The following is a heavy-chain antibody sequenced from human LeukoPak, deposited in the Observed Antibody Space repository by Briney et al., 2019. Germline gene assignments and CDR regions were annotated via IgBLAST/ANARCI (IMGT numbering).Heavy chain of an antibody. CDR1: GFTFSSYG. V-gene: IGHV3-30*02. CDR3: AKELGGIAAAANNWFDP. Sequence: GGSLRLSCAASGFTFSSYGMHWVRQAPGKGLEWVAFIRYDGSNKYYADSVKGRFTISRDNSKNTLYLQMNSLRAEDTAVYYCAKELGGIAAAANNWFDPWGQGTLVTVSS. CDR2: IRYDGSNK. J-gene: IGHJ5*02. D-gene: IGHD6-13*01.